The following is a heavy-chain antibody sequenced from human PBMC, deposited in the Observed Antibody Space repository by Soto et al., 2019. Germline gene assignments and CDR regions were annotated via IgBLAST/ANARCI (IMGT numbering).Heavy chain of an antibody. CDR1: GGTFSSYA. CDR2: IIPISDTT. J-gene: IGHJ6*02. Sequence: QVQLVQSGAEVKKPGSSVKVSCKASGGTFSSYAISWVRQAPGQGLEWMGGIIPISDTTNYAQKFQGRVTITAGESTSTAYMELSSLRSEDTAVYYCARSQGSSTSLEIYYYYYYGMDVRGQGTTVTVSS. V-gene: IGHV1-69*01. D-gene: IGHD2-2*01. CDR3: ARSQGSSTSLEIYYYYYYGMDV.